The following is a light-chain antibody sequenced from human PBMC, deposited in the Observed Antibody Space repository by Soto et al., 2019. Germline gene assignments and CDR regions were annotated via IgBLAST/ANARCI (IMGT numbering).Light chain of an antibody. V-gene: IGKV3-20*01. CDR3: QQYGSSPLT. J-gene: IGKJ4*01. CDR2: GAS. CDR1: QSVNSSQ. Sequence: EIVLTQSPGTLSLSPGERATLSCRASQSVNSSQVAWFQQRPGQAPRLLIYGASGRAAAIPHRFSGSGSGTDFPLTVSRLEPEDFGVYYCQQYGSSPLTFGGGTTVEI.